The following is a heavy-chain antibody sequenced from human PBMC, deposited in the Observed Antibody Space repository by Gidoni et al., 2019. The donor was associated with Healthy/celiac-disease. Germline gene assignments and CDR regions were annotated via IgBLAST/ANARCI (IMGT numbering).Heavy chain of an antibody. Sequence: EVPLVQSGAEVKKPGESLQISCKGSGYSFTSYWIGWVRQMPGKGLEWMGIIYPGDPDTRYSPAFQGQVTIAADKSISTAYLQWSSLKASDTAMYYCARITYSVAAPLGPLDYGGQGTLVTVSS. J-gene: IGHJ4*02. CDR1: GYSFTSYW. V-gene: IGHV5-51*01. CDR2: IYPGDPDT. D-gene: IGHD6-6*01. CDR3: ARITYSVAAPLGPLDY.